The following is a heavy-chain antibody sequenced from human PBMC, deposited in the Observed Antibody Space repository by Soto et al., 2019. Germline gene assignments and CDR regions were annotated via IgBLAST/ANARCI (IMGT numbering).Heavy chain of an antibody. J-gene: IGHJ4*02. CDR3: ARALNLGSFDY. CDR2: ISSSSSTI. CDR1: GFTFSSYS. V-gene: IGHV3-48*01. Sequence: EVQLVESGGGLVQPGGSLRLSCAASGFTFSSYSMNWVRQAPGKGLEWVSYISSSSSTIYYADSVKGRFTISRDNAKNSLYLQMNSLRAEDTAVYYCARALNLGSFDYWGQGTLVTVSS.